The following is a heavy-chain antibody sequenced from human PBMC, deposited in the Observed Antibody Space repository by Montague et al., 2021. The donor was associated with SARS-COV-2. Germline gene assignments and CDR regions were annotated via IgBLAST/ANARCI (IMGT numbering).Heavy chain of an antibody. CDR2: IYSGGDT. V-gene: IGHV3-53*01. J-gene: IGHJ3*02. CDR3: ARGGVGATWALDI. CDR1: GLPVNSNY. Sequence: SLRLSCAASGLPVNSNYMSLVRQAPGKGLEWVALIYSGGDTTYAVSVRDRFTISRDNSKNTLYLQMNSLRVEDTAVFCCARGGVGATWALDIWGQGTMVTVSS. D-gene: IGHD1-26*01.